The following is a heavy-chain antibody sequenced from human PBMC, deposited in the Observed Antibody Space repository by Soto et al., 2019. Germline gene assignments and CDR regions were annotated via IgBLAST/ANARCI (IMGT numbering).Heavy chain of an antibody. V-gene: IGHV3-23*01. CDR2: ISGSGGGT. D-gene: IGHD1-1*01. Sequence: AGSIGLACAACGFTFSIYAMSWVRQAPGKGLEWVSAISGSGGGTHYADSVKGRFTISRDNSKNTLYLQMNSLRAEDTAVYYCAKERSPDPWTSWGQGTLVTVSS. J-gene: IGHJ5*02. CDR3: AKERSPDPWTS. CDR1: GFTFSIYA.